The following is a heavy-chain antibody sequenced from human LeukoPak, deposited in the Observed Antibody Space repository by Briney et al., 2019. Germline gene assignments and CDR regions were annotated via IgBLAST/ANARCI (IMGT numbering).Heavy chain of an antibody. CDR3: ASESLNSSGWYFDY. V-gene: IGHV3-33*01. J-gene: IGHJ4*02. CDR1: GFTFSSYG. CDR2: IWYDGSNK. Sequence: GGSLRLSCAASGFTFSSYGMHWVRQAPGKGLEWVAVIWYDGSNKYYADSVKGRFTISRDNSKNTLYLQMNSLRAEDTAVHYCASESLNSSGWYFDYWGQGTLVTVSS. D-gene: IGHD6-19*01.